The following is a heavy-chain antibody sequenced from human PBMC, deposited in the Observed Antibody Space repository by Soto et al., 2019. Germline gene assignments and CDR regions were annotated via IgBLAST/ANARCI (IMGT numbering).Heavy chain of an antibody. V-gene: IGHV3-66*01. CDR2: IYSGGYT. CDR3: AREAIVVIDAPEYYFDC. Sequence: EVQLVESGGDLVQRGGSLRLSCAASGFDVSNTDMSWVRQAPGKGLEWVSVIYSGGYTNYADSVKGRFIVSRDSPKNTLYLKKNSQSAEDTAVYYCAREAIVVIDAPEYYFDCWGQGTLVTVSS. J-gene: IGHJ4*02. CDR1: GFDVSNTD. D-gene: IGHD3-16*02.